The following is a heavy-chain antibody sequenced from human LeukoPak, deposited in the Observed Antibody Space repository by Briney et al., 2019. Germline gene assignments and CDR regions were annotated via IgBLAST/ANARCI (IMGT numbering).Heavy chain of an antibody. V-gene: IGHV4-39*01. J-gene: IGHJ4*02. CDR3: ARQAGTGGFDY. D-gene: IGHD6-19*01. CDR1: GGSISSSSYY. CDR2: IYYSGST. Sequence: PSETLSLTCTVSGGSISSSSYYWGWIRQPPGKGLEWIGSIYYSGSTYYNPPLKSRVTISVDTSKNQFSLKLSSVTAADTAVYYCARQAGTGGFDYWGQGTLVTVSS.